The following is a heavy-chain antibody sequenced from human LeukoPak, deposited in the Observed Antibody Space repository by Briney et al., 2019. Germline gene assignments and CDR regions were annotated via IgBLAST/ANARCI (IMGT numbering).Heavy chain of an antibody. CDR2: IRYDGSNK. Sequence: GGSLRLSCAASGFTFSSYGMHWVRQAPGKGLEWVAFIRYDGSNKYYADSVKGRFTISRDNSKNTLYLQMNSLRAEDTAVYYCAKEPTTYCSGGSCYPGGVDYWGQGTLVTVSS. V-gene: IGHV3-30*02. CDR1: GFTFSSYG. CDR3: AKEPTTYCSGGSCYPGGVDY. D-gene: IGHD2-15*01. J-gene: IGHJ4*02.